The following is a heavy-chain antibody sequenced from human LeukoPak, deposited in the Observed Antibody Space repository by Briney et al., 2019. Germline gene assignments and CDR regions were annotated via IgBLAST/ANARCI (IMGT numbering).Heavy chain of an antibody. CDR2: INGDGSAT. D-gene: IGHD3-10*01. J-gene: IGHJ4*02. Sequence: GGSLRLSCAASGFTFSSYWMHWVRQAPGKGLVWVSRINGDGSATNYADSVKGRFTISRDNAKNSLYLQMNSLRAEDTAVYYCARVRGFSADYWGQGTLVTVSS. V-gene: IGHV3-74*01. CDR3: ARVRGFSADY. CDR1: GFTFSSYW.